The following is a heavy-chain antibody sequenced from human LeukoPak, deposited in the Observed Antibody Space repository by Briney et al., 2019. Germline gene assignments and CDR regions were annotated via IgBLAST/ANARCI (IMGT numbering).Heavy chain of an antibody. V-gene: IGHV4-38-2*02. CDR1: GYSIGSGYY. CDR2: IYHSGST. Sequence: PSETLSLTCTVSGYSIGSGYYWGWIRQPPGKGLEWIGTIYHSGSTYYNPSPKSRVTISVDTSKNQFSLKLSSVTAADTAVYYCARDGGNMVRGVYFDYWGQGTLVTVSS. CDR3: ARDGGNMVRGVYFDY. D-gene: IGHD3-10*01. J-gene: IGHJ4*02.